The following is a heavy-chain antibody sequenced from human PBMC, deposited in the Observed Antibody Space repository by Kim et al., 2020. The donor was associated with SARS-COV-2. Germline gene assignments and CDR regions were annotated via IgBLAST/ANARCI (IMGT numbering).Heavy chain of an antibody. J-gene: IGHJ4*02. Sequence: SETLSLTCTVSGGSISSYYWSWVRQPPGKGLEWIGYIFNSGRTNYNPSLKNRVTISVDTSKNQFSLKLSSVTAADTAMYYCARASSYYVIDYWGQGTLVTVSS. CDR1: GGSISSYY. D-gene: IGHD1-26*01. CDR3: ARASSYYVIDY. V-gene: IGHV4-59*13. CDR2: IFNSGRT.